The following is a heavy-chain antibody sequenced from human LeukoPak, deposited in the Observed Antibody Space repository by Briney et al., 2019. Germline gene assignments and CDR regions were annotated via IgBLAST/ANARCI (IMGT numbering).Heavy chain of an antibody. J-gene: IGHJ3*02. CDR2: ISGSGGST. Sequence: GGSLRLSCAASGFTFSTYAMSWVRQAPGKGLEWVSAISGSGGSTYYADSVKGRFTISRDDSKNTLYLQMNSLRAEDTAVYYCAKDRRESISVAVDAFDIWGQGTMVTVSS. CDR1: GFTFSTYA. CDR3: AKDRRESISVAVDAFDI. V-gene: IGHV3-23*01. D-gene: IGHD6-19*01.